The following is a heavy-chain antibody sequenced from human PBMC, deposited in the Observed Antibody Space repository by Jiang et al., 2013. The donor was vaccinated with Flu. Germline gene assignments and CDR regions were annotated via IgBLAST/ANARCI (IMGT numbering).Heavy chain of an antibody. CDR2: IYTSGST. CDR1: GGSISSGSYY. D-gene: IGHD3-22*01. J-gene: IGHJ6*02. V-gene: IGHV4-61*02. CDR3: ARISPGSGGYYSGYYYYGNDV. Sequence: PGLVKPSQTLSLTCNVSGGSISSGSYYWSWIRQPAGKGLEWIGRIYTSGSTNYNPSLKSRVTISVDTSKNQFSLKLSSVTAADTAVYYCARISPGSGGYYSGYYYYGNDVWGQGTTVTVSS.